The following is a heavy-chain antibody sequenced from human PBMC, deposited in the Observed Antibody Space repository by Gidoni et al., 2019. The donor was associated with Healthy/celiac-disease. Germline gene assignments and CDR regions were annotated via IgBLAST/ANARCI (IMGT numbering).Heavy chain of an antibody. Sequence: QVQLVESGGGVVQPGRSLRLSCAASGFTFSSYGMHWVRQAPGKGLEWVAVRSYDGSNKYYADSVKGRFTISRDNSKNTLYLQMNSLRAEDTAVYYCTRYSSSSRYSYYFDYWGQGTLVTVSS. D-gene: IGHD6-13*01. V-gene: IGHV3-30*03. CDR3: TRYSSSSRYSYYFDY. J-gene: IGHJ4*02. CDR1: GFTFSSYG. CDR2: RSYDGSNK.